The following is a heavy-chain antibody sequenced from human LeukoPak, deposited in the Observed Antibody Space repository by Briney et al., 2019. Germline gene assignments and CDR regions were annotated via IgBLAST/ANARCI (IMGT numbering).Heavy chain of an antibody. J-gene: IGHJ4*02. V-gene: IGHV1-8*03. CDR3: TRGLPRDGLVVIAAANEY. CDR1: GYTFTSYY. Sequence: VASVKVSCKASGYTFTSYYMHWVRQAAGQGLEWMGWMNPKTGNTGFSQKFQGRVTITRDTSISTAYMELSRLTSEDTGVYYCTRGLPRDGLVVIAAANEYWGQGSLVTVSS. CDR2: MNPKTGNT. D-gene: IGHD2-2*01.